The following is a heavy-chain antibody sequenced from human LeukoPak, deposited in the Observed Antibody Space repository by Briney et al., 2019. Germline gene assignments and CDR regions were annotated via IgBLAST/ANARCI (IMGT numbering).Heavy chain of an antibody. D-gene: IGHD3-10*01. CDR2: ISYDGSNK. CDR1: GFTFSSYA. CDR3: ARDLSQTMVRGVQDAFDI. Sequence: PGGSLRLSCAASGFTFSSYAMHWVRQAPGKGLEWVAVISYDGSNKYYADSVKGRFTIPRDNSKNTLYLQMNSLRAEDTAVYYCARDLSQTMVRGVQDAFDIWGQGTMVTVSS. J-gene: IGHJ3*02. V-gene: IGHV3-30*04.